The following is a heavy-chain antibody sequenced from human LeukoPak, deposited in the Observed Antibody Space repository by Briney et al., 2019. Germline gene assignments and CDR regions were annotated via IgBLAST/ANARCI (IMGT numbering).Heavy chain of an antibody. CDR3: ARDYPMYYYDSSGYYLAWFDP. CDR1: GYTFTGYY. V-gene: IGHV1-2*02. Sequence: ASVKVSCKASGYTFTGYYMHWVRQAPGQGLEWMGWINPSSGGTNYAQKFQGRVTMTRDTSISTAYMELSRLRSDDTAVYYCARDYPMYYYDSSGYYLAWFDPWDQGTLVTVSS. CDR2: INPSSGGT. D-gene: IGHD3-22*01. J-gene: IGHJ5*02.